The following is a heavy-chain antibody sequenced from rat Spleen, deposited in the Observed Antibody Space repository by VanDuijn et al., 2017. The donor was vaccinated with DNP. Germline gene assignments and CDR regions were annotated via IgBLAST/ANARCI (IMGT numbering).Heavy chain of an antibody. Sequence: EVQLVESGGGLVQPGRSLKLSCAASGLPFSNYDMAWVRQAPTKGLEWVAYISYDGGSTYYGDSVKGRLTNSRDHARSTLYLKMYILSSEDMATYYCVRPDYYDGSYPNYWGQGVMVTVSS. CDR1: GLPFSNYD. V-gene: IGHV5-22*01. CDR2: ISYDGGST. D-gene: IGHD1-12*02. J-gene: IGHJ2*01. CDR3: VRPDYYDGSYPNY.